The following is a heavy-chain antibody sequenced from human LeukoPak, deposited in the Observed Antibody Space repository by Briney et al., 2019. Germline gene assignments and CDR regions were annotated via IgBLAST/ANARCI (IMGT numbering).Heavy chain of an antibody. V-gene: IGHV1-8*01. CDR3: ARISDHNWYFDL. J-gene: IGHJ2*01. D-gene: IGHD1-14*01. CDR2: MNPSSGYT. Sequence: ASVRVSCKASGYPFTTYDINWVRKATRQGLEWMGWMNPSSGYTGYSQKFQGRVTMTRNTSITTAYMELSSLRSEDTAVYYCARISDHNWYFDLWGRGTLVTVSS. CDR1: GYPFTTYD.